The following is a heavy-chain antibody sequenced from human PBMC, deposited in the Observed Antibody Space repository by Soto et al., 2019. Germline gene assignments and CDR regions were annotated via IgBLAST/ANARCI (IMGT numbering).Heavy chain of an antibody. CDR2: IYWDDDK. J-gene: IGHJ4*02. V-gene: IGHV2-5*02. Sequence: QITLKESGPTLVKPTQTLTLTCTFSGFSLTSSGVGVGWIRQPPGKALEWLALIYWDDDKIYTPSLKTRLTXXXXXXXXXXXXXXXXXXXXXXXXXXXXXXXXXXXXXXXFFDYWGQGALVTVSS. CDR1: GFSLTSSGVG. CDR3: XXXXXXXXXXXXFFDY.